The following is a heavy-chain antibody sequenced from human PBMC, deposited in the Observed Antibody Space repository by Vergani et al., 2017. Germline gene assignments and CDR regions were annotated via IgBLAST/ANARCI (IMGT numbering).Heavy chain of an antibody. Sequence: QVQLQESGPGVVKPSQTLYLTCAVSGGSISSGDHCWTWIRQRPGKGLEWIGYIIYSGTTYDNPSLRSRLTISVDTSQNQFSLTLRSVTAADTAVYYCARVDTQVPATSHFYYMDVWGKGTTGVVSS. V-gene: IGHV4-31*11. J-gene: IGHJ6*03. CDR3: ARVDTQVPATSHFYYMDV. CDR1: GGSISSGDHC. CDR2: IIYSGTT. D-gene: IGHD6-25*01.